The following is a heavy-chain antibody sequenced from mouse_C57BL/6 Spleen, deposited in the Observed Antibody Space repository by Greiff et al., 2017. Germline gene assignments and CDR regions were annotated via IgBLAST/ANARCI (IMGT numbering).Heavy chain of an antibody. CDR1: GYTFTDYE. J-gene: IGHJ4*01. Sequence: VQLQQSGAELVRPGASVTLSCKASGYTFTDYEMHWVKQTPVHGLEWIGAIDPETGGNAYNQKLTGKAILTADKSSSTAYMELRSLTTDDSAVDYCTRYPAHYGSSPEAMDYWGQGTSVTVSS. CDR2: IDPETGGN. V-gene: IGHV1-15*01. CDR3: TRYPAHYGSSPEAMDY. D-gene: IGHD1-1*01.